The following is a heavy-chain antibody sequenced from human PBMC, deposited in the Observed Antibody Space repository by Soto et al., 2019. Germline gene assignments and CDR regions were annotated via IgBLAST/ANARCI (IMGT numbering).Heavy chain of an antibody. J-gene: IGHJ4*02. Sequence: PSETLSGTCTVSGGSVSSVDYYWSWVRQSPGKGLEWIGYIYYSGSTYYKPSLESRVTISADTSKNQFSLSLNSVTAADTAVYYCARGGAVLSSRFDNWGQGTPVTVSS. D-gene: IGHD2-15*01. V-gene: IGHV4-30-4*01. CDR1: GGSVSSVDYY. CDR3: ARGGAVLSSRFDN. CDR2: IYYSGST.